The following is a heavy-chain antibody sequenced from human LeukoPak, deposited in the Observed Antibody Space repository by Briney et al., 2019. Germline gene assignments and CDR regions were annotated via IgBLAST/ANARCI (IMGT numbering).Heavy chain of an antibody. CDR2: ISAYNGNT. CDR1: GYTFTSYG. V-gene: IGHV1-18*01. D-gene: IGHD3-22*01. J-gene: IGHJ3*02. CDR3: ARAPYYYDSSGYPDAFDI. Sequence: GASVKVSCKASGYTFTSYGISWVRQAPGQGLEWMGWISAYNGNTNYAQKLQGRVTMTTDTSTSTAYMELRSLRSDDTAVYYCARAPYYYDSSGYPDAFDIWGQGTMVTVSS.